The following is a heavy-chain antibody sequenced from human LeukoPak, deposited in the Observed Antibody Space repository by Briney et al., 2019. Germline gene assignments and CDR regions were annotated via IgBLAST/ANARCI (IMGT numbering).Heavy chain of an antibody. V-gene: IGHV4-59*08. J-gene: IGHJ5*02. Sequence: SETLPPTCTVSGDSIRTYHWSWIRQPPGKGLEWIGYISDSGRTNYNPSLKSRVSISPDTSKYQLSLRLSSVTAADTAVYYCARQFALTWFDPWGQGTLVTASS. D-gene: IGHD3-16*01. CDR2: ISDSGRT. CDR1: GDSIRTYH. CDR3: ARQFALTWFDP.